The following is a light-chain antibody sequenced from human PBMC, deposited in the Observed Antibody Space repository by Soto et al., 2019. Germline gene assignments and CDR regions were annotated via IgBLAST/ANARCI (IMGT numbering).Light chain of an antibody. CDR1: SSNIGSTYD. J-gene: IGLJ1*01. Sequence: QAVVTQPPSVSGAPGQMVTISCTGSSSNIGSTYDVQWYQQLPGTAPKLLIHGNTDRPSGVPDRFSGSKSGTSASLAITGLQADDEADYYCQSYDDSLSVHYVVGTGTKLTVL. V-gene: IGLV1-40*01. CDR2: GNT. CDR3: QSYDDSLSVHYV.